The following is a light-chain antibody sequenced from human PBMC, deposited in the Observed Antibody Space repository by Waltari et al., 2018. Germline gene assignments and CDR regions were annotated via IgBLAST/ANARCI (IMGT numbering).Light chain of an antibody. V-gene: IGLV2-14*01. J-gene: IGLJ2*01. Sequence: QSALTQPASVSGSPGQSITTSCPGTSSDVGGYHYVSWYQQYPGKAPKLMIYEVNNRPSGVSNRFSGSKSGNTASLTISGLQAEDEADYYCSSYTSSSTLVFGGGTKLTVL. CDR2: EVN. CDR1: SSDVGGYHY. CDR3: SSYTSSSTLV.